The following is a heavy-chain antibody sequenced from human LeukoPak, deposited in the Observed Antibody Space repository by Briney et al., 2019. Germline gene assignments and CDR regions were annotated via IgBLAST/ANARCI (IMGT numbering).Heavy chain of an antibody. Sequence: SETLSLTCTVSGGSLSSGSYYGSWIRQPAGKGLEWIGRIYTGGSTNYNPPLKSRVTISVDTSKNQFSLKLSSVTAADTAVYYCARERKSGYSYNIEYWGQGTLVSVSS. D-gene: IGHD5-18*01. CDR1: GGSLSSGSYY. CDR3: ARERKSGYSYNIEY. J-gene: IGHJ4*02. CDR2: IYTGGST. V-gene: IGHV4-61*02.